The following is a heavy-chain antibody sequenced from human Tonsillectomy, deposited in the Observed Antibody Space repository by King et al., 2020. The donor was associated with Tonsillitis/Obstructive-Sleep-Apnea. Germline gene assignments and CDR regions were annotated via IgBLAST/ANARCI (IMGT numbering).Heavy chain of an antibody. Sequence: TLKESGPTLVKPTQTLTLTCTFSGFSLSTSGVGVGWIRQPPGKALEWLALIYWDDDKRYSPSLKSRLTITKDTSKNQVVLTMTNMDPVDTATYYCAHRFGFYGSGSYYPYDYWGQGTLVTVSS. V-gene: IGHV2-5*02. CDR2: IYWDDDK. D-gene: IGHD3-10*01. CDR1: GFSLSTSGVG. J-gene: IGHJ4*02. CDR3: AHRFGFYGSGSYYPYDY.